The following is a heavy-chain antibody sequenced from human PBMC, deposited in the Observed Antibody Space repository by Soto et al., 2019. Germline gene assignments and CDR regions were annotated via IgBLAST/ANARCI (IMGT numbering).Heavy chain of an antibody. J-gene: IGHJ5*02. CDR2: IIPIFGTA. V-gene: IGHV1-69*13. CDR3: ARGLCSGGDCPSLRPPWSEP. CDR1: GGTFSSYA. D-gene: IGHD2-21*02. Sequence: SVKVSCKASGGTFSSYAISWVRQAPGQGVEWMGGIIPIFGTANYAQKFQGRVTITADESTSTAYMELSSLRSEDTAVYYCARGLCSGGDCPSLRPPWSEPSGQRTLVNTSS.